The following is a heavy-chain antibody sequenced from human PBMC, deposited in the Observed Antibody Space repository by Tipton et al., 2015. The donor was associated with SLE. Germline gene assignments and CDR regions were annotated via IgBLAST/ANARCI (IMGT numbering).Heavy chain of an antibody. J-gene: IGHJ4*02. CDR1: GGSISTVSNY. CDR3: ARRDFWTGYLDY. V-gene: IGHV4-61*01. Sequence: LRLSCTVSGGSISTVSNYWSWIRQPPGKRLEWIGYVYYGGTTSYNPSLKSRVTISVDTSKNQLSLNLRSVTTADTAVYYCARRDFWTGYLDYWGQGRLVTVSS. D-gene: IGHD3/OR15-3a*01. CDR2: VYYGGTT.